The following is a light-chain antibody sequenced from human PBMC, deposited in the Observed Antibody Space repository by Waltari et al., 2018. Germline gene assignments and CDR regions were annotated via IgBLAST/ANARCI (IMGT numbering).Light chain of an antibody. J-gene: IGKJ2*03. V-gene: IGKV1-5*03. CDR3: QQYDTYSPHS. CDR1: QSVSW. CDR2: EAS. Sequence: DIQMTQSPSTLSASVGDTVTITCRASQSVSWLAWYQQKPGEAPKLLIYEASTVERGVPSRFSGRGSGTEFTLTISSLQPDDFATFVCQQYDTYSPHSFGQGTKLEIK.